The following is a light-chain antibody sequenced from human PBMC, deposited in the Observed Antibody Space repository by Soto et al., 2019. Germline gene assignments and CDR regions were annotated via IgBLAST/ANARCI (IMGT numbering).Light chain of an antibody. V-gene: IGLV1-51*01. J-gene: IGLJ3*02. CDR1: SSNIGNNY. CDR3: GTWDSSMSAWV. Sequence: VLTQPPSVSAAPGQKVTISCSGTSSNIGNNYVSWYRHLPGTAPKLLIYDNYKRPSGIPDRFSGSKSGTSATLGVTGLQTGDEADYYCGTWDSSMSAWVFGGGTKVTVL. CDR2: DNY.